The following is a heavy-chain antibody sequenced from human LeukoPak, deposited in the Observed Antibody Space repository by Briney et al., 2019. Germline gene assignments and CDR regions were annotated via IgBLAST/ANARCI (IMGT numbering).Heavy chain of an antibody. Sequence: GGSLRLSCAASGFTFRSYWMSWVCQAPGKGLEWVANIKQDGSEKYYVDSVKGRFTISRDNAKNSLYLQMNSLRAEDTAVYYCARYSYSGRYFDAFDIWGQGTMVTVSS. D-gene: IGHD1-26*01. J-gene: IGHJ3*02. CDR3: ARYSYSGRYFDAFDI. CDR2: IKQDGSEK. CDR1: GFTFRSYW. V-gene: IGHV3-7*01.